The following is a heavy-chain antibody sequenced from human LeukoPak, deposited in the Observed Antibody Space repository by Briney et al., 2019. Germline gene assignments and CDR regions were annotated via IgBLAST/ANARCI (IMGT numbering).Heavy chain of an antibody. D-gene: IGHD4-23*01. J-gene: IGHJ5*02. CDR2: IDHSGSN. V-gene: IGHV4-34*01. Sequence: SETLSHTCAVSGGSFSGSYWSSIRQPPGKGLEWMGEIDHSGSNNYNPSLKSGVTISVDTSKNQCSLKLSSVTAADTAVYYCARFYGGNPDWFDPWGQGTLVTVSS. CDR1: GGSFSGSY. CDR3: ARFYGGNPDWFDP.